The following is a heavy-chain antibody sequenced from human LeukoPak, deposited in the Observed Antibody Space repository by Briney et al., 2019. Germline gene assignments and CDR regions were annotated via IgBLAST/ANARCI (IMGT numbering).Heavy chain of an antibody. CDR1: GGSINTSTYY. V-gene: IGHV4-39*07. CDR3: ARGRGVKYNYDQIYYFDY. J-gene: IGHJ4*02. Sequence: SETLSLTCTVSGGSINTSTYYWGWIRQPPGKGLEWIGSIYYSGTTYYNPSLKSRVTISIDTSNNQFSLKLSSVPAADTAVYYCARGRGVKYNYDQIYYFDYWGQGTLVTVSS. CDR2: IYYSGTT. D-gene: IGHD1-1*01.